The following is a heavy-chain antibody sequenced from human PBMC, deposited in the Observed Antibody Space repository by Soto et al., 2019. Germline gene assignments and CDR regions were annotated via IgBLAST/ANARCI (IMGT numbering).Heavy chain of an antibody. CDR3: AREDDGGDRDYYGLDV. CDR2: VYYSGSV. D-gene: IGHD2-21*02. Sequence: WTWIHQPPGKGLEWIGYVYYSGSVLYNPSLKNRLNISVDTSKNQFSLRLTSVTAADTAVYFCAREDDGGDRDYYGLDVWGQGTTVTVSS. V-gene: IGHV4-30-4*08. J-gene: IGHJ6*02.